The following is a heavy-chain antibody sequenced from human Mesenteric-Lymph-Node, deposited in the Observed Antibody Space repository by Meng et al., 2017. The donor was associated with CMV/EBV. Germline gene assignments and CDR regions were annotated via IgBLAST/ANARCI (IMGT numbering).Heavy chain of an antibody. Sequence: GESLKISCAASGFTFKSYAMNWVRQAPGRGLEWVSGISGSGGTTDYADSVKGRFTISRDNSKNTLYLLANNLRPEDAAVYYCAKGRERSCTGAKCYPFDSWGQGTLVTVSS. CDR3: AKGRERSCTGAKCYPFDS. V-gene: IGHV3-23*01. CDR1: GFTFKSYA. CDR2: ISGSGGTT. J-gene: IGHJ4*02. D-gene: IGHD2-8*02.